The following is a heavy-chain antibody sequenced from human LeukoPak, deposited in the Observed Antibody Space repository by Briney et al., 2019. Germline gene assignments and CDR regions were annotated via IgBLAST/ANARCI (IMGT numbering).Heavy chain of an antibody. CDR3: ARGLTAMVLPFDY. CDR2: IYYSGST. CDR1: GGSISSYY. D-gene: IGHD5-18*01. J-gene: IGHJ4*02. Sequence: SETLSLTCTASGGSISSYYWSWIRQPPGKGLEWIGYIYYSGSTNYNPSLKSRVTISVDTSKNQFSLKLSSVTAADTAVYYCARGLTAMVLPFDYWGQGTLVTVSS. V-gene: IGHV4-59*01.